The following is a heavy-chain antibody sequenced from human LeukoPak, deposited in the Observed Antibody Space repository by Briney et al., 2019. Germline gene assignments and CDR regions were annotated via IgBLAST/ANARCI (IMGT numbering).Heavy chain of an antibody. CDR3: ASESPLYYDGNSGF. D-gene: IGHD4-23*01. CDR2: IYGGDST. CDR1: GLTFSSYA. V-gene: IGHV3-53*01. Sequence: PGGSLRLSCAASGLTFSSYAMSWVRQAPGKGLEWVSGIYGGDSTYYADSVKGRFTISRDNSKNTLYLQMNSLRAEDTAVYYCASESPLYYDGNSGFWGQGALVTVSS. J-gene: IGHJ4*02.